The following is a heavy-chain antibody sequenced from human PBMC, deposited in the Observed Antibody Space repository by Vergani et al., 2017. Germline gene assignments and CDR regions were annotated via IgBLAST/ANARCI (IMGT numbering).Heavy chain of an antibody. Sequence: QVQLQESGPGLVKPSETLSLTCTVSGGSISSYYWSWIRQPPGKGLEWIGYIHYSGSTNYNPSLKSRVTISVDTSKNQFSLKLSSVTAADTAVYYCARHRGTANDYCGMDVWGQGTTVTVSS. CDR2: IHYSGST. V-gene: IGHV4-59*01. CDR1: GGSISSYY. D-gene: IGHD2-21*02. CDR3: ARHRGTANDYCGMDV. J-gene: IGHJ6*02.